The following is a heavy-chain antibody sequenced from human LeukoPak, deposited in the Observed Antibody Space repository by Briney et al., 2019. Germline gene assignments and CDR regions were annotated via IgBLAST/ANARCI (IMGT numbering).Heavy chain of an antibody. J-gene: IGHJ4*02. CDR3: ARHSSGQPFDY. D-gene: IGHD6-19*01. CDR2: IKKDGSEK. V-gene: IGHV3-7*03. Sequence: GGSPRLSCAAPGFTFSSYWMNWVRQAPGNALEWVAYIKKDGSEKYYVDSVKGRFTISRDNAKNSLYLQMNSLRAEDTAVYYCARHSSGQPFDYWGQGTLVTVSS. CDR1: GFTFSSYW.